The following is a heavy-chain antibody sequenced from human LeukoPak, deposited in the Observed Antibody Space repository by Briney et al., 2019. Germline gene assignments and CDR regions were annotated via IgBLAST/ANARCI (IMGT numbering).Heavy chain of an antibody. CDR3: AHSLYYYDSSGYLVCAFDI. D-gene: IGHD3-22*01. CDR2: IYWDDDK. V-gene: IGHV2-5*02. J-gene: IGHJ3*02. CDR1: GFSVPTSGVG. Sequence: ESGPTLVNPTQTLTLTCTFSGFSVPTSGVGVGWIRQPPGKALEWLAVIYWDDDKRYSPSLKSRLTITKDTSKNQVVLTMTNMDPVDTATYYCAHSLYYYDSSGYLVCAFDIWGQGTMVTVSS.